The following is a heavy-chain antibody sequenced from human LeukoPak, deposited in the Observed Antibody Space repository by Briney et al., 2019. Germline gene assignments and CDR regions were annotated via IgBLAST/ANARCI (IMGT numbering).Heavy chain of an antibody. V-gene: IGHV3-33*01. Sequence: PGRSLRLSCAASGFTFSSYGMHWVRQAPGKGREWVAAIWYDGSKKYNGDSVKGRFTISRDNSKNTLYLQMNSLRVEDTAVYYCARDQCGGDCLTVDYWGQGTLVTVSS. CDR1: GFTFSSYG. CDR2: IWYDGSKK. D-gene: IGHD2-21*01. CDR3: ARDQCGGDCLTVDY. J-gene: IGHJ4*02.